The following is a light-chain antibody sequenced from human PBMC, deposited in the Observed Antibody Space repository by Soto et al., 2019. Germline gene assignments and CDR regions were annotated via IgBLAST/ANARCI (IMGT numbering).Light chain of an antibody. J-gene: IGKJ4*01. CDR1: QSVSSF. CDR3: QQRRNSHLLI. V-gene: IGKV3-11*01. CDR2: DAS. Sequence: EIVLTQSPATLSLSPGERATLSCKASQSVSSFLAWYQQSRGQAPRLLIYDASNRATGIPARFSGNGSGTDFTLTIISLDPEDFAVYYCQQRRNSHLLIFGGGTKVELK.